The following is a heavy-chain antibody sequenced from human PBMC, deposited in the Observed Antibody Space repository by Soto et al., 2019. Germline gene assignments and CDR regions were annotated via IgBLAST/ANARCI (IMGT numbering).Heavy chain of an antibody. V-gene: IGHV4-34*01. D-gene: IGHD3-3*01. CDR3: ARDPPPVYYDFWSGYPHAFDI. Sequence: SETLSLTCAVYGGSFSGYYWSWIRQPPGKGLEWIGEINHSGSTNYNPSLKGRVTISVDTSKNQFSLKLSSVTAADTAVYYCARDPPPVYYDFWSGYPHAFDIWGQGTMVTVSS. CDR2: INHSGST. J-gene: IGHJ3*02. CDR1: GGSFSGYY.